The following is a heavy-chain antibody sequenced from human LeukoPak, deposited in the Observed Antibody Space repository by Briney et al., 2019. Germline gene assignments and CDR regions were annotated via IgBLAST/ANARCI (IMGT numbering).Heavy chain of an antibody. CDR1: GFTFSDYY. Sequence: GGSLRLSCAASGFTFSDYYMSWIRQAPGKGLGWVSYISSSSSTIYYADSVKGRFTISRDNAKNSLYLQMNSLRAEDTAVYYCARESSGWFSGSYSFDYWGQGTLVTVSS. CDR2: ISSSSSTI. D-gene: IGHD1-26*01. V-gene: IGHV3-11*04. J-gene: IGHJ4*02. CDR3: ARESSGWFSGSYSFDY.